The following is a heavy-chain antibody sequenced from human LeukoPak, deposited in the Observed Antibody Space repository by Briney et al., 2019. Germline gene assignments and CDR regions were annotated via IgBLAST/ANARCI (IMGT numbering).Heavy chain of an antibody. CDR1: GFTFSSYA. CDR2: ISSKGGST. V-gene: IGHV3-64*01. J-gene: IGHJ6*03. Sequence: GGSLRLSCAASGFTFSSYAMHWVRQAPGKGLEYASGISSKGGSTYYANSVKGRFTISRDNSKNTLYLQMGSLRAEDMAVYYCARDVSLGRTVTTSKYYYYYYYMDVWGKGTTVTVSS. CDR3: ARDVSLGRTVTTSKYYYYYYYMDV. D-gene: IGHD4-17*01.